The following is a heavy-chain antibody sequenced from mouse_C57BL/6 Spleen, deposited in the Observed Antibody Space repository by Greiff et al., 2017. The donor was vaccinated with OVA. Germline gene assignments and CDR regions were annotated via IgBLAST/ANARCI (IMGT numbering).Heavy chain of an antibody. Sequence: EVMLVESGGGLVKPGGSLKLSCAASGFTFSSYAMSWVRQTPEKRLEGVATISDGGSYTDYPDNGKGRFTISRDNAKNNLYLQMRHLKSEDTAMYYCARGGDSSGLYYFDYWGQGTTLTVSS. J-gene: IGHJ2*01. CDR3: ARGGDSSGLYYFDY. V-gene: IGHV5-4*03. CDR2: ISDGGSYT. D-gene: IGHD3-2*02. CDR1: GFTFSSYA.